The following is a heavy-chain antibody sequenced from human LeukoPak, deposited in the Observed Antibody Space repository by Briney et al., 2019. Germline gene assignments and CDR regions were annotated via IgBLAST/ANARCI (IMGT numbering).Heavy chain of an antibody. V-gene: IGHV3-7*03. J-gene: IGHJ4*02. CDR3: AKERLKYFDY. CDR2: IKQDGSEK. Sequence: PGGSLRLSCAASGFTFSSYWMSWVRQAPGKGLEWVANIKQDGSEKYYVDSVKGRFTISRDKSKNSLYLQMNGLRTEDTALYYCAKERLKYFDYWGQGTLVTVSS. CDR1: GFTFSSYW.